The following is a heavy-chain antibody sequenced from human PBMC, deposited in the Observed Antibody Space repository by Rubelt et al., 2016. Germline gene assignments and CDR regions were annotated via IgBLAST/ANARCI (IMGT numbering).Heavy chain of an antibody. J-gene: IGHJ4*02. CDR2: IYYSGST. V-gene: IGHV4-59*01. D-gene: IGHD3-10*01. CDR3: ARGGYYSTIDY. Sequence: QVQLQESGPGLVKPSETLSLTCTVSGGSINSYYWSWIRQPPGKGLEWIGYIYYSGSTNFNPSLKRRVTISVETSKNHFSLNLRSVTAADTAVYYCARGGYYSTIDYWGQGTLVTVSS. CDR1: GGSINSYY.